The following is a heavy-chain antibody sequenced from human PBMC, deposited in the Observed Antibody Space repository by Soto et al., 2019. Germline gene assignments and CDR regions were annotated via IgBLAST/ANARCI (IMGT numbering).Heavy chain of an antibody. J-gene: IGHJ5*02. D-gene: IGHD3-10*01. Sequence: PSETLSLTCAVYGGSFSGYYWSWIGQPPGKGLEWIGEINHNGSTNYNPSLKSRVTISVDTSKNQFSLKLSSVTAADTAVYYCARGPRYYGSGSYYNKGWFDPWGQGTLVTVSS. CDR1: GGSFSGYY. CDR3: ARGPRYYGSGSYYNKGWFDP. V-gene: IGHV4-34*01. CDR2: INHNGST.